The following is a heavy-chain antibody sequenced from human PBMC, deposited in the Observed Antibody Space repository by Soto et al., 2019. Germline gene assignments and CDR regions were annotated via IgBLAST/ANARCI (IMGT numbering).Heavy chain of an antibody. CDR1: GFTFSGSA. J-gene: IGHJ4*02. CDR3: TRYYNDTSGYFDS. V-gene: IGHV3-73*02. D-gene: IGHD3-22*01. Sequence: EVQLVESGGGLVQPGGSLKLSCAASGFTFSGSAMHWVSQASGKGLEWVGRIRSKAKSYATSYAASVKGRFTMSRDDSKHTAYLQMNRLETEDKAVYYCTRYYNDTSGYFDSWGQGTLVPVYS. CDR2: IRSKAKSYAT.